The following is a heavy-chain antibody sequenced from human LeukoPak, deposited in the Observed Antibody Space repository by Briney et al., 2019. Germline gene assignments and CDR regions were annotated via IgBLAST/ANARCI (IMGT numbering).Heavy chain of an antibody. CDR1: GFTFSGSA. J-gene: IGHJ6*02. V-gene: IGHV3-73*01. CDR3: TRRGSYYGMDV. Sequence: GGSLKLSCAASGFTFSGSAMHWVRQASGKGLEWVGRIRSKANSYATAYAASVKGRFTISRDDSKNTAYLQMNSLKTEDTAVHYCTRRGSYYGMDVWGQGTTVTVSS. D-gene: IGHD1-14*01. CDR2: IRSKANSYAT.